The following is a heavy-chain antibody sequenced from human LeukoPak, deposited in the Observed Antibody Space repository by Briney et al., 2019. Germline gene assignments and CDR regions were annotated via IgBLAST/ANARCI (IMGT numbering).Heavy chain of an antibody. CDR1: GGTFSSYA. CDR3: ARSPVEIAYCGGDCYIGY. Sequence: SVKVSCEASGGTFSSYAISWVRQAPGQGLEWMGGIIPIFGTANYAQKFQGRVTITTDESTSTAYMELSSLRSEDTAVYYCARSPVEIAYCGGDCYIGYWGQGTLVTVSS. J-gene: IGHJ4*02. D-gene: IGHD2-21*02. CDR2: IIPIFGTA. V-gene: IGHV1-69*05.